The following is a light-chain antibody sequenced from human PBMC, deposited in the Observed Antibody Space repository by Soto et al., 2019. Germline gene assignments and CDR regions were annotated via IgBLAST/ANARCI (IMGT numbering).Light chain of an antibody. V-gene: IGKV3-15*01. CDR3: QQYNDWPLS. Sequence: EEVMTQSPAALSVSPGERATLSCRASQSVNSNLAWYQQKPGQAPRLLLYGASTRATGIPARFSGSASGTVFTLTISSLQSGDSAVYYCQQYNDWPLSFGGGTKVEIK. CDR1: QSVNSN. CDR2: GAS. J-gene: IGKJ4*01.